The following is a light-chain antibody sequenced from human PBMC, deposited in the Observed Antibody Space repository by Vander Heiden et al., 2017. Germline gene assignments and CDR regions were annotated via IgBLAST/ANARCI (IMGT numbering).Light chain of an antibody. CDR1: QSISSY. CDR2: AAS. Sequence: DIQMTQSPSSLSASVGDRVTITCRASQSISSYLNWYQQKPGKAPELLIYAASSLQSEVPSRFSGSGSGTDFTLTISSLQPEDIATYYCQQSYSTPLTFGGGTKVEIK. CDR3: QQSYSTPLT. V-gene: IGKV1-39*01. J-gene: IGKJ4*01.